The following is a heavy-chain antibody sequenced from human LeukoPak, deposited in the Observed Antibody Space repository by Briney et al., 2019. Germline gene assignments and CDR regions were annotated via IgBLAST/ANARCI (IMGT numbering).Heavy chain of an antibody. V-gene: IGHV4-34*01. CDR2: INHSGST. CDR1: GGSFSGYY. Sequence: SETLSLTCAVYGGSFSGYYWSWIRQPPGKGLEWIGEINHSGSTNYNPSLKSRVTISVDTSKNQFSLKLSSVTAADAAVFYCARVTRTYYYGSSGYYSDYYYMDVWGKGTTVTIS. J-gene: IGHJ6*03. CDR3: ARVTRTYYYGSSGYYSDYYYMDV. D-gene: IGHD3-22*01.